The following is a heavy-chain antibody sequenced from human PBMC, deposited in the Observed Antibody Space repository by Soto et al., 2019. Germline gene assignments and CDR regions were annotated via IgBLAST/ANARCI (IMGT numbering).Heavy chain of an antibody. CDR1: GGTISSCY. Sequence: ETLIFSCSVSGGTISSCYRSLFRQPVGKELEWIGRIYTSGSTNYNPSLKSRVTMSVATPKAQFSLKMSSVTAADTAVYYCVRGRLVGATIAPYVDDWGKGPRVTVS. J-gene: IGHJ4*02. CDR2: IYTSGST. V-gene: IGHV4-4*07. D-gene: IGHD1-26*01. CDR3: VRGRLVGATIAPYVDD.